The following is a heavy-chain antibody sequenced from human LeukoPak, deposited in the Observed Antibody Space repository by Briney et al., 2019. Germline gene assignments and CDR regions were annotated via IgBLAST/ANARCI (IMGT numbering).Heavy chain of an antibody. Sequence: ASVKVSCKAPGYTFTGYYMHWVRQAPGQGLEWMGWITPNSGGTNYAQKFQGRVTMTRDTSISTAYMELSRLRSDDTAVYYCAVGGSYRYTGLDYWGQGTLVTVSS. D-gene: IGHD3-16*02. J-gene: IGHJ4*02. CDR3: AVGGSYRYTGLDY. CDR2: ITPNSGGT. V-gene: IGHV1-2*02. CDR1: GYTFTGYY.